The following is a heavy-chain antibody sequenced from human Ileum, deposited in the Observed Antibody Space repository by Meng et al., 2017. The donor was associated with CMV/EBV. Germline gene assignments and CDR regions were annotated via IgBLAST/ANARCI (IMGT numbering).Heavy chain of an antibody. D-gene: IGHD2-15*01. CDR3: ARGALDCSGGSCYHREYYDY. V-gene: IGHV1-2*02. Sequence: ASVKVSCKTSGYTFTGHYIHWVRQAPGQGLEYMGWINPHTGGTNSAHNFQGRVTLTRDTSLSSAYMELRSLRSDDTAVYYCARGALDCSGGSCYHREYYDYWGQGTLVTVSS. J-gene: IGHJ4*02. CDR2: INPHTGGT. CDR1: GYTFTGHY.